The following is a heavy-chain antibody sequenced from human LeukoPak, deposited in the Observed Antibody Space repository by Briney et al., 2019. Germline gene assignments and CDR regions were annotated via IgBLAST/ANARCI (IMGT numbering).Heavy chain of an antibody. CDR2: INWNGGST. Sequence: GGSLRLSCAASGFTFDDYGMSWVRQAPGKGLEWVSGINWNGGSTGYADSVKGRFTISRDNAKNSLYLQMNSLRAEDTALYHCARGGSGYTYDYWGQGTLVTVSS. J-gene: IGHJ4*02. D-gene: IGHD3-22*01. CDR3: ARGGSGYTYDY. CDR1: GFTFDDYG. V-gene: IGHV3-20*01.